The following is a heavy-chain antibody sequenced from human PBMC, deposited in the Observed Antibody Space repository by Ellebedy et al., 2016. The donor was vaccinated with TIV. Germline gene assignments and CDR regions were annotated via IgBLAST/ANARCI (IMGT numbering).Heavy chain of an antibody. CDR1: GYTFTSYG. CDR3: AREFSALWFGESLSGMDV. CDR2: ITTYNGNT. Sequence: ASVKVSCKASGYTFTSYGISWVRQAPGQGLEWMGWITTYNGNTDYAQKVQGRVTMTTDTSTSTAYMELRSLRSDDTAVYYCAREFSALWFGESLSGMDVWGQGTTVTVSS. J-gene: IGHJ6*02. V-gene: IGHV1-18*01. D-gene: IGHD3-10*01.